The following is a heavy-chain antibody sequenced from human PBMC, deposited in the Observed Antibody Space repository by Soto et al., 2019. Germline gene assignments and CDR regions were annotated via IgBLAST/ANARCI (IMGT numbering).Heavy chain of an antibody. CDR1: GFTFSSYS. D-gene: IGHD6-19*01. CDR3: ARASAVADHDY. CDR2: ISSSSSTI. Sequence: EVQLVESGGGLVQPGGSLRLSCAASGFTFSSYSMNWVRQAPGKGLEWVSYISSSSSTIYYADSVRGRFTISRDNSKNQLYLQMNSLRAEATAVYYCARASAVADHDYWGQGTLVTVSS. J-gene: IGHJ4*02. V-gene: IGHV3-48*01.